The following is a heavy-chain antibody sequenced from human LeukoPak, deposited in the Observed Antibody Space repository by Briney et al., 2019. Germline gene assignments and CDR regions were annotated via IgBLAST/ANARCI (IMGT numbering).Heavy chain of an antibody. CDR1: GFTVSSNY. V-gene: IGHV3-53*01. CDR2: IYSGGST. J-gene: IGHJ3*02. D-gene: IGHD3-22*01. Sequence: GGSLRLSCAASGFTVSSNYMSWVRQAPGKGLEWVSVIYSGGSTYYADSVKGRFTISRDNSKNTLYLQMNSLRAEDTAVYYCARADYYDSSGYYYVPYAFDIWGQGTMVTVSS. CDR3: ARADYYDSSGYYYVPYAFDI.